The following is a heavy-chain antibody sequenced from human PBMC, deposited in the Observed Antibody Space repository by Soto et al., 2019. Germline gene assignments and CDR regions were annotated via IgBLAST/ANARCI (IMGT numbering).Heavy chain of an antibody. CDR1: GFTFSSYA. V-gene: IGHV3-23*01. D-gene: IGHD3-22*01. J-gene: IGHJ4*02. CDR3: ATPKTPRDSSGYYYRAAPFDY. CDR2: ISGSGGST. Sequence: GGSLRLSCAASGFTFSSYAMSWVRQAPGKGLEWVSAISGSGGSTYYADSVKGRFTISGENSKNTLYLKMNSLRAEDTAVYYCATPKTPRDSSGYYYRAAPFDYWGQGTLVTVSS.